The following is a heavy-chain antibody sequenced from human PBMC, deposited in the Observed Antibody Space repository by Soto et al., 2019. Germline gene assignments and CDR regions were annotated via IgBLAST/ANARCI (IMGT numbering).Heavy chain of an antibody. D-gene: IGHD6-13*01. V-gene: IGHV1-3*01. Sequence: QVQLVQSGAEVKKPGASVKVSCNASGYTFTSYAMHWVRQAPGQRLEWMGWINAGNGNTKYSQKFQGRVTITRDTSASTAYMELSSLRSEDTAVYYCARTGHSGIEACCWGQGTLVTVSS. J-gene: IGHJ4*02. CDR3: ARTGHSGIEACC. CDR2: INAGNGNT. CDR1: GYTFTSYA.